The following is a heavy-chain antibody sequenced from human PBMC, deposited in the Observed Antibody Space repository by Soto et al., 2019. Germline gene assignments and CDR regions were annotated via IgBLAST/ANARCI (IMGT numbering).Heavy chain of an antibody. CDR2: ISSSSFTI. J-gene: IGHJ4*02. D-gene: IGHD3-3*01. CDR1: GFRFSDYS. CDR3: ARDYNDFCSGHFDY. V-gene: IGHV3-48*01. Sequence: PGGSLRLSCAASGFRFSDYSMNWVRQAPGRGLEWVSYISSSSFTIHYADSVEGRFAISRDNAKNSLYLQMNSLRVEDTAVYYCARDYNDFCSGHFDYWGQGALVTVS.